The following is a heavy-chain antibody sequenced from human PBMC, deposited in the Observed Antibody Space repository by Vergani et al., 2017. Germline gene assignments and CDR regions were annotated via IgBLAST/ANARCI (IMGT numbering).Heavy chain of an antibody. J-gene: IGHJ5*02. V-gene: IGHV3-9*02. CDR3: AKDLGTSSGGGWFDP. CDR2: ISWNSNSI. Sequence: EVQLEESGGGLVLPGRSLRLSCVASGFTSAGYAMHWVRQAPGKGLEWVSGISWNSNSIGYADSVKGRFTSSRDNAKDSLYLQMNSLRAEATAFYYCAKDLGTSSGGGWFDPWGQGTLVTVSS. CDR1: GFTSAGYA. D-gene: IGHD6-6*01.